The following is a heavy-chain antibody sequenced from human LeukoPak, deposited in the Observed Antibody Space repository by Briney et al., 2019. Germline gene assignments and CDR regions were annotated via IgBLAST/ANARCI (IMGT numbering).Heavy chain of an antibody. CDR2: IHHSGST. CDR1: GGSVRDNY. V-gene: IGHV4-34*01. CDR3: AGHVSAAAGGR. Sequence: SETLSLTCAVYGGSVRDNYWSWIRQPPGKGLEWIGEIHHSGSTKYNPSLKSRVTISLDTSKNQFSLKLNSMIAADTAVYYCAGHVSAAAGGRWGQGTLVTVSS. J-gene: IGHJ4*02. D-gene: IGHD6-13*01.